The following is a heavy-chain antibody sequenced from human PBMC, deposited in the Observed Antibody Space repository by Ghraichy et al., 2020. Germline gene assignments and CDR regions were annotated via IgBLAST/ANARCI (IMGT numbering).Heavy chain of an antibody. J-gene: IGHJ3*02. CDR2: ISWNSGSI. D-gene: IGHD2-2*01. V-gene: IGHV3-9*01. CDR3: AKDIGLEYCSSTSCYAFDI. Sequence: GGSLRLSCAASGFTFDDYAMHWVRQAPGKGLEWVSGISWNSGSIGYADSVKGRFTISRDNAKNSLYLQMNSLRAEDTALYYCAKDIGLEYCSSTSCYAFDIWGQGTMVTVSS. CDR1: GFTFDDYA.